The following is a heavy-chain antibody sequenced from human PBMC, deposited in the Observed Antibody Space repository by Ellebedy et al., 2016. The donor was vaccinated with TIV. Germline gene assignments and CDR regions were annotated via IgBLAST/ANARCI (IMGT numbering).Heavy chain of an antibody. V-gene: IGHV3-23*01. Sequence: GGSLRLXXVASGFPFSNYAMGWARQAPGKGLEWVSSISGSNYTSYADSVKGRFTISRDNSKSTVYLQMNSLRADDAALYFCAKENDPRLLWSWGQGTLVTVSS. CDR3: AKENDPRLLWS. J-gene: IGHJ5*02. D-gene: IGHD3-10*01. CDR2: ISGSNYT. CDR1: GFPFSNYA.